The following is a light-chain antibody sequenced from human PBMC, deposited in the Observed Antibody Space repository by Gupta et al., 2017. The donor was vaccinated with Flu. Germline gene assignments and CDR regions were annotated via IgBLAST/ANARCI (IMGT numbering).Light chain of an antibody. CDR1: ALPKQY. CDR3: PSEDSSGTEV. CDR2: KDS. Sequence: SYELTQPPSVSVSPGQTARITCSGDALPKQYAYWYQQKPGQAPGLVREKDSERPSGIPERVAGSSSGTTVMLNISGVQAEDEADDYCPSEDSSGTEVFGTGTKVTVL. J-gene: IGLJ1*01. V-gene: IGLV3-25*02.